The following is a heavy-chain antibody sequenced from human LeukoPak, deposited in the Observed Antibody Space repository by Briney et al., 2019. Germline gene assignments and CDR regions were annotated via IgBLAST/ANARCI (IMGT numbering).Heavy chain of an antibody. J-gene: IGHJ4*02. CDR1: GLTFSDFY. Sequence: GGSLRLSCAASGLTFSDFYMSWVRQAPGKGLEWISYITPDSDAQYYADSEKGRSTISRDNAKSSLFLQMNSLRAEDTAVYYCARGHWELQYWGQGVLVTVSS. D-gene: IGHD3-9*01. V-gene: IGHV3-11*01. CDR3: ARGHWELQY. CDR2: ITPDSDAQ.